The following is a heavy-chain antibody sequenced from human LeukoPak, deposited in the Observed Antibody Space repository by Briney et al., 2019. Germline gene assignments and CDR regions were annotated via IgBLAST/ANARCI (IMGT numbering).Heavy chain of an antibody. J-gene: IGHJ4*02. Sequence: NTSETLSLTCTVSGGSISSYYWSWIRQPPGKGLEWIGYIYSGGSTNYNPSLKSGVTISVDTSKNQFSLKLSPVTAADTAVYYCARGKPYYYDSSGYYFFDYWGQGTLVTVSS. CDR2: IYSGGST. V-gene: IGHV4-59*01. CDR1: GGSISSYY. CDR3: ARGKPYYYDSSGYYFFDY. D-gene: IGHD3-22*01.